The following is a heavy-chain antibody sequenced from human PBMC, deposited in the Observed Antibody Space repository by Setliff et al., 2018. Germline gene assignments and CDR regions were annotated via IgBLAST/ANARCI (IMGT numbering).Heavy chain of an antibody. J-gene: IGHJ4*02. CDR3: ARGRDFWSGYLVY. CDR2: INPNSGGT. D-gene: IGHD3-3*01. V-gene: IGHV1-2*04. Sequence: GASVKVSCKASGYTFTGYYMYWVRQAPGQGLEWMGWINPNSGGTNYAQKFQGWVTMTRDTSISTAYMELSRLRSDDTAVYYCARGRDFWSGYLVYWGQGTLVTVS. CDR1: GYTFTGYY.